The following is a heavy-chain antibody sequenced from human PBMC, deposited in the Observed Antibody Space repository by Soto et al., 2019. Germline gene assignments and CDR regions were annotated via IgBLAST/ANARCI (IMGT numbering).Heavy chain of an antibody. CDR2: ISGGEGGT. Sequence: GASVKVSCKASGYAFADFALHWVRQAPGQRPEWMGWISGGEGGTKYAQKFQGRVTFASDTSASTAYMELSSLRSEDTAVYYCARAIAARPKTKYYYYYMDVWGKGTTVTVSS. CDR1: GYAFADFA. CDR3: ARAIAARPKTKYYYYYMDV. V-gene: IGHV1-3*01. D-gene: IGHD6-6*01. J-gene: IGHJ6*03.